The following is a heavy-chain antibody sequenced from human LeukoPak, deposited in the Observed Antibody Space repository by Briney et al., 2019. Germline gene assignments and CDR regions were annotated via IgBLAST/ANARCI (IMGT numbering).Heavy chain of an antibody. J-gene: IGHJ4*02. V-gene: IGHV4-59*11. D-gene: IGHD5-12*01. CDR1: GGSISSHY. CDR3: ARSGYSGYDFDY. Sequence: TSETLSLTRTVSGGSISSHYWSWIRQPPGKGLEWIGYIYYSGSTNYNPSLKSRVTISVDTSKNQFSLKLSSVTAANTAVYYCARSGYSGYDFDYWGQGTLVTVSS. CDR2: IYYSGST.